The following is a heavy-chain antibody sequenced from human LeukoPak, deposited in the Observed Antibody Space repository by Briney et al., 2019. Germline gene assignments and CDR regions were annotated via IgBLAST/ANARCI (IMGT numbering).Heavy chain of an antibody. D-gene: IGHD3-10*01. CDR1: GFTFSDYT. Sequence: GGSLRLSCAASGFTFSDYTMNRVRQAPGKGLEWVSSIRSSGLYTYYADSVKGRFTISRDNAKNSLYLQMNSLTAEDTAVYYCARASSIDYWGQGTLVTVSS. V-gene: IGHV3-21*01. J-gene: IGHJ4*02. CDR2: IRSSGLYT. CDR3: ARASSIDY.